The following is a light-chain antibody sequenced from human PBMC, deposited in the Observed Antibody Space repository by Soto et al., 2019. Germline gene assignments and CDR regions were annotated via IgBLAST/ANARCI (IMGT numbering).Light chain of an antibody. V-gene: IGLV2-14*03. CDR1: SSDVGGYNY. CDR2: DVS. Sequence: QAVLTQPASVSGSPGQSITISCTGTSSDVGGYNYVSWYQQHPGKAPKLMIYDVSKRPSGVSNRFSGSKSGNTASLTISGLQAEDEADYYCSSYTSGNTLVLLGGGTKVTVL. J-gene: IGLJ2*01. CDR3: SSYTSGNTLVL.